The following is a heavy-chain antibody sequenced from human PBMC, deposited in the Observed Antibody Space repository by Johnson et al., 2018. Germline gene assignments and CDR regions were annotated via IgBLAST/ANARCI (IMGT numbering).Heavy chain of an antibody. Sequence: VQLVESGGGLVQPGGSLRLSCAASGFTFNSYAMNWVRQAPGKGLEWVSYISTRSSAIYYADSVRGRFPISRDNAKNSLYLQMNSLRAEDTAVYYCAGEGYDSSGYYPYYMDVWGKGTPVTVSS. CDR2: ISTRSSAI. J-gene: IGHJ6*03. CDR3: AGEGYDSSGYYPYYMDV. D-gene: IGHD3-22*01. V-gene: IGHV3-48*01. CDR1: GFTFNSYA.